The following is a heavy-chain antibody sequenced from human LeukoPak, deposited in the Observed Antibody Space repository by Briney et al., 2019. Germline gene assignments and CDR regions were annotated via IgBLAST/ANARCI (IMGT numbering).Heavy chain of an antibody. V-gene: IGHV3-64D*09. CDR3: VKTIAVAGNFDY. CDR1: GFTFSSYT. Sequence: AGGPLRPSCSASGFTFSSYTMHWVRQAPGKGLEYVSAISPNGGSTYYGDSVKGRFTISRDNSKKTLYLQMSSLRAEDTAVYYCVKTIAVAGNFDYWGQGTLVTVS. CDR2: ISPNGGST. D-gene: IGHD6-13*01. J-gene: IGHJ4*02.